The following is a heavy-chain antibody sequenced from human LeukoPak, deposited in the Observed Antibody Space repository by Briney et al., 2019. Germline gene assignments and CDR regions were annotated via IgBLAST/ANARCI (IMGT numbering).Heavy chain of an antibody. CDR1: GYTFTSYY. V-gene: IGHV1-46*01. J-gene: IGHJ4*02. D-gene: IGHD2-15*01. CDR3: ARGGVVVVAATFLFDY. Sequence: ASVKVSCKASGYTFTSYYMHWERQAPGQGLEWMGIINPSGGSASYAQKFQGRVTMTRDTSTSTVYMELSSLRSEDTAVYYCARGGVVVVAATFLFDYWGQGTLVTVSS. CDR2: INPSGGSA.